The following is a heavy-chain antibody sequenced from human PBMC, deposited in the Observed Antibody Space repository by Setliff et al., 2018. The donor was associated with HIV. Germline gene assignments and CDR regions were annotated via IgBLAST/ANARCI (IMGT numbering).Heavy chain of an antibody. V-gene: IGHV3-30*03. D-gene: IGHD3-10*01. CDR1: RFTFNSFG. CDR3: VSSQSPQDRAVIIGGL. Sequence: SLRLSCATSRFTFNSFGMHWVRQAPGKGLEWVAMISFDGSKKNYADSVKGRFFISRDNSRNTLHLQMNSLRPDDTAVYYCVSSQSPQDRAVIIGGLWGQGTQVTVSS. J-gene: IGHJ4*02. CDR2: ISFDGSKK.